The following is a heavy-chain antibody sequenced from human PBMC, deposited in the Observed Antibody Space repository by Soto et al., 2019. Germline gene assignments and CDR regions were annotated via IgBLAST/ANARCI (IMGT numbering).Heavy chain of an antibody. Sequence: ASETLSLTCTVSGGSISSGGYYWSWIRQHPGKGLEWIGYIYYSGSTYYNPSLKSRVTISVDTSKNQFSLKLSSVTAADTAVYYCARDKATATPGDYYYGMDVWGQGTTVTVSS. J-gene: IGHJ6*02. CDR2: IYYSGST. V-gene: IGHV4-31*03. CDR3: ARDKATATPGDYYYGMDV. D-gene: IGHD2-21*02. CDR1: GGSISSGGYY.